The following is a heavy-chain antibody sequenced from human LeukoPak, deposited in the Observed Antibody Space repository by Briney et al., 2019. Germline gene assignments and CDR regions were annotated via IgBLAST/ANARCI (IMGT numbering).Heavy chain of an antibody. CDR1: GGTFSSYA. D-gene: IGHD2-2*01. V-gene: IGHV1-69*05. CDR3: ARTLYCSSTSCRRGRYYYYYMDV. Sequence: SVKVSCKASGGTFSSYAISWVRQAPGQGLEWMGGIIPIFGTANYAQKFQGRVTITTDESTSTAYMELSSLRSEDTAVYYCARTLYCSSTSCRRGRYYYYYMDVWGKGTTVTVSS. CDR2: IIPIFGTA. J-gene: IGHJ6*03.